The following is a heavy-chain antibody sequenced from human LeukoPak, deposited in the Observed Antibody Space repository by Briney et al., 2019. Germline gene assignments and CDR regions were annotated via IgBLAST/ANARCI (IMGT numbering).Heavy chain of an antibody. J-gene: IGHJ4*02. V-gene: IGHV1-3*01. Sequence: GASVKVSCKASGYTFTNYAMQWVRQAPGQRLEWMGRINDGKGNTKYSQKFQGRVTITRDTSASTAYMEVSSLRSEDTAVYYCARDGSGTSHFDYWGQGTLVTVSS. CDR1: GYTFTNYA. CDR3: ARDGSGTSHFDY. D-gene: IGHD1-1*01. CDR2: INDGKGNT.